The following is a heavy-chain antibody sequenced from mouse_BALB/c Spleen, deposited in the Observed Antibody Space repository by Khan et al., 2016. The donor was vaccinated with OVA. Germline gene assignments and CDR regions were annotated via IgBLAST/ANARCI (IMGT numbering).Heavy chain of an antibody. D-gene: IGHD2-14*01. CDR2: INPSNGYT. V-gene: IGHV1-4*01. CDR1: GYTFTSYT. CDR3: VREGAYHRNDGWFAY. J-gene: IGHJ3*01. Sequence: QVQLKQSGAELARPGASVKMSCKASGYTFTSYTIHWIKKRPGQGLEWIGYINPSNGYTNYNQKFKEKATLTTDKSSTTAYLQLSSLTSDDSAVYNCVREGAYHRNDGWFAYWGQGTLVTVSA.